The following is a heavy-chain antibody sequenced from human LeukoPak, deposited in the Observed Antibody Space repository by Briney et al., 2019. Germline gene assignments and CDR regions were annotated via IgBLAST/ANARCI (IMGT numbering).Heavy chain of an antibody. CDR2: INHIGGS. CDR1: GGPIISSC. V-gene: IGHV4-34*01. CDR3: ARRRLGRIWNGRGKIDY. D-gene: IGHD3-16*01. J-gene: IGHJ4*02. Sequence: SGTLSPTSPFLGGPIISSCGGWIPQPPGRGLGGIGEINHIGGSNYNPSLKSRVTLSVDTSKNQFSLRLNSVTAADTAVYYCARRRLGRIWNGRGKIDYWGQGALVTVSS.